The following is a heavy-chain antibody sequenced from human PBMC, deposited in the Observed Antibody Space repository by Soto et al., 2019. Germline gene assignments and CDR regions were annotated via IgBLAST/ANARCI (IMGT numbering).Heavy chain of an antibody. CDR2: ISAYNGNT. CDR3: ARLTRRGDYYYYGMDV. D-gene: IGHD3-10*01. J-gene: IGHJ6*02. V-gene: IGHV1-18*01. Sequence: QVQLVQSGAEVKKPGASVKVSCKASGYTFTSYGISWVRQAPGQGLEWMGWISAYNGNTNYAQKLQGRVTMTTDTXTXXAYMELGSLRSDDTAVYYCARLTRRGDYYYYGMDVWGQGTTVTVSS. CDR1: GYTFTSYG.